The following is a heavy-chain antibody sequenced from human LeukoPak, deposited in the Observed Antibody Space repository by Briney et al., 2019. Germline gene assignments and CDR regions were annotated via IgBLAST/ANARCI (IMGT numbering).Heavy chain of an antibody. V-gene: IGHV4-34*01. Sequence: SETLSLTCAVYGGSFGGYYWSWIRQPPGKGLEWIGEINHSGSTNYNPSLKSRVTISVDTSKNQFSLKLSSVTAADTAVYYCARGVGRLRYCSSTSCSHDYWGQGTLVTVSS. D-gene: IGHD2-2*01. CDR3: ARGVGRLRYCSSTSCSHDY. CDR2: INHSGST. J-gene: IGHJ4*02. CDR1: GGSFGGYY.